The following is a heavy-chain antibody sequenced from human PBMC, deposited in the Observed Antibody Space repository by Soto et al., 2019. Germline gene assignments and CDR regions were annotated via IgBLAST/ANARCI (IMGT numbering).Heavy chain of an antibody. V-gene: IGHV2-5*01. CDR2: IYWYDDK. Sequence: QITLKESGPTLVKPTQTLTLTCTFSGFSLSTSGLGVGWFRQPPGKALEWLGIIYWYDDKPYSPSLRSRFTINKDTSKNQVFLTMTNMDPVDTATYYCAQAYKNTRFHDGFDIWGQGTMVTVSS. CDR1: GFSLSTSGLG. D-gene: IGHD1-20*01. CDR3: AQAYKNTRFHDGFDI. J-gene: IGHJ3*02.